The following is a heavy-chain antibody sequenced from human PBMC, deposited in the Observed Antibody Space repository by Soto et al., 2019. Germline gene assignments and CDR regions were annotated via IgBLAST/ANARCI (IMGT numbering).Heavy chain of an antibody. Sequence: QVQLVQSGAEVKXPGXXVKVSCKASGGTFSSYSINWVRQAPGQGLEWMGEIIPIFGTANYAQKFQGRVTITADESTSTAYMELSSLRSEDTAVYYCARDGGRHSGGIDYWGQGTLVTVSS. J-gene: IGHJ4*02. CDR3: ARDGGRHSGGIDY. CDR1: GGTFSSYS. V-gene: IGHV1-69*01. CDR2: IIPIFGTA. D-gene: IGHD1-26*01.